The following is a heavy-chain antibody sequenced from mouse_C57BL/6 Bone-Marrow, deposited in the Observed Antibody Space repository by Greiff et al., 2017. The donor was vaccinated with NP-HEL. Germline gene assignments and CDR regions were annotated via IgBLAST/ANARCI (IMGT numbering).Heavy chain of an antibody. J-gene: IGHJ1*03. CDR1: GYTFTSYW. V-gene: IGHV1-69*01. D-gene: IGHD1-1*01. CDR2: IDPSGSYT. CDR3: SRSRIYYYGSSYGYFDV. Sequence: QVQLQQPGAELVMPGASVKLSCKASGYTFTSYWMHWVKQRPGQGLEWIGEIDPSGSYTNYNQKFKGKSTLTVDKSSSTAYMQLSSLTSEDSAVYYCSRSRIYYYGSSYGYFDVWGTGTTVTVSS.